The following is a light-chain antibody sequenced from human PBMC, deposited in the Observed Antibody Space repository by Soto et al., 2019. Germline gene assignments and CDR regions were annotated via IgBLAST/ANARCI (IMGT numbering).Light chain of an antibody. J-gene: IGKJ1*01. CDR1: QSVSSSS. CDR2: GTS. CDR3: QQYGSSTWT. Sequence: EIVLTQSPGTLSLSPGERATLSCRASQSVSSSSLAWYQQKPGQAPRLLIYGTSTRATGIPDRFSGSGSGTDCTLTISGLEPEDFAVYYCQQYGSSTWTFGQGTKVEIK. V-gene: IGKV3-20*01.